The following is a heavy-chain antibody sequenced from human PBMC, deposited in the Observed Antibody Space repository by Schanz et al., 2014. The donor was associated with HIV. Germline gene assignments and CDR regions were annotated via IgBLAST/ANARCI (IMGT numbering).Heavy chain of an antibody. Sequence: QGQLVESGGGVVQPGRSLRVSCAASGFTFSSYGMYWVRQAPGKGLEWVAVIPHDGSKKYYADSVRGRITISRDNSKNTLYLQMNSLRADDTAVYYCAKGWRGYSISSLVDYWGQGSLVTVSS. J-gene: IGHJ4*02. CDR1: GFTFSSYG. CDR2: IPHDGSKK. D-gene: IGHD6-6*01. CDR3: AKGWRGYSISSLVDY. V-gene: IGHV3-30*18.